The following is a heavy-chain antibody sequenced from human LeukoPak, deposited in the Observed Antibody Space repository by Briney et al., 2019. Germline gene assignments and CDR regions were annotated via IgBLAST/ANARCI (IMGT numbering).Heavy chain of an antibody. D-gene: IGHD3-10*01. CDR3: AKDIWFQTGSNYNFDY. CDR2: TSGSGDNI. V-gene: IGHV3-23*01. J-gene: IGHJ4*02. Sequence: GGNLRLSCAASSFTFSTNAMSRLPPAPGKGLVWVSTTSGSGDNIYYADTVKGRLTISRDNSQNTLYVQMNSLRAEDTAVYYCAKDIWFQTGSNYNFDYWGQGTLVTVSS. CDR1: SFTFSTNA.